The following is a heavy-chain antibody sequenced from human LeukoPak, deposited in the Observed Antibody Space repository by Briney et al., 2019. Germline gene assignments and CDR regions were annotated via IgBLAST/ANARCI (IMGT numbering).Heavy chain of an antibody. CDR3: ASSPLSLNYYDSSGYLRY. D-gene: IGHD3-22*01. CDR1: GGSISSGAYY. J-gene: IGHJ4*02. CDR2: IYYSGST. Sequence: SETLSLTCTVSGGSISSGAYYWSWIRQPAGKGLEWIGYIYYSGSTNYNPSLKSRVTISVDTSKNQFSLKLSSVTAADTAVYYCASSPLSLNYYDSSGYLRYWGQGTLVTVSS. V-gene: IGHV4-61*10.